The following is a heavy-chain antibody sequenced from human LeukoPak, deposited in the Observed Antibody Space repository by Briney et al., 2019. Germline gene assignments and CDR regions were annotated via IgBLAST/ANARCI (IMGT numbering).Heavy chain of an antibody. V-gene: IGHV1-46*01. CDR1: GGTFSSYT. CDR3: ARAYGSGSYYRPSAGGGY. CDR2: INPSGGST. Sequence: ASVKVSCKASGGTFSSYTISWVRQAPGQGLEWMGIINPSGGSTSYAQKFQGRVPMTRDTSTSTVYMELSSLRSEDTAVYYCARAYGSGSYYRPSAGGGYWGQGTLVTVSS. D-gene: IGHD3-10*01. J-gene: IGHJ4*02.